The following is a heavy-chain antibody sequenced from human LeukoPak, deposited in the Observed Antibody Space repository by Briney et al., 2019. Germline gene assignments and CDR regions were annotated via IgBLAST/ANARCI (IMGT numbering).Heavy chain of an antibody. Sequence: GGSLKLSCAASGFTFSGSAMHWARQASGKGLEWVGRIRSKANSYATAYAASVKGRFTISRDDSKNTAYLQMNSLKTEDTAVYYCTRHTEDYDFWSGYSYQDYWGQGTLVTVSS. CDR1: GFTFSGSA. D-gene: IGHD3-3*01. V-gene: IGHV3-73*01. CDR2: IRSKANSYAT. CDR3: TRHTEDYDFWSGYSYQDY. J-gene: IGHJ4*01.